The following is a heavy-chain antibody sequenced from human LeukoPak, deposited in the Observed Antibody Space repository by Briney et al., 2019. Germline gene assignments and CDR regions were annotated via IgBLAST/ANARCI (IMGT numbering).Heavy chain of an antibody. V-gene: IGHV3-66*01. CDR3: ARAPGSGAYGYYFDF. D-gene: IGHD3-16*01. CDR1: GFTVSSKS. J-gene: IGHJ4*02. Sequence: PGGSLRLSCAASGFTVSSKSMSWVRQAPGKGLEWVSIFYSGGYTYYADSVRGRFTISRDNSKNTLYLQMNSLRAEDTAVYYCARAPGSGAYGYYFDFWGQGTLVTVSS. CDR2: FYSGGYT.